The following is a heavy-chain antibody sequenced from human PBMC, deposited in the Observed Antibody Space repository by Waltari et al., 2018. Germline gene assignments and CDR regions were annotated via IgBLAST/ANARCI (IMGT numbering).Heavy chain of an antibody. D-gene: IGHD3-10*01. J-gene: IGHJ4*02. CDR3: AILGGTTTKYYFDY. V-gene: IGHV1-69*13. CDR2: VIPILGKA. Sequence: QVQLVQSGAEVKKPGSSVKVSCKASGGTFSSYAISWVRQAPGQGLEWMGGVIPILGKANYEQKFQGRVTIPADESTSTAYMELSSLRSEDTAVYYCAILGGTTTKYYFDYWGQGTLVTVSS. CDR1: GGTFSSYA.